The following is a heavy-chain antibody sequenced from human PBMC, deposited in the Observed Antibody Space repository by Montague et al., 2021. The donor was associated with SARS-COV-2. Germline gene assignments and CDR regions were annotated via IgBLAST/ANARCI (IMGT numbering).Heavy chain of an antibody. J-gene: IGHJ6*02. Sequence: PALVKPTQTLTLTCTFSGFSLSTSGMCVSWIRQPPGKALEWLALLDWDDDKYYSTSLKTRFTISKDTSKNQVVLTMTNMDPVDTATYYCARVTTVTYPYYYYYGMDVWGQGTTVTVSS. CDR1: GFSLSTSGMC. V-gene: IGHV2-70*01. CDR3: ARVTTVTYPYYYYYGMDV. D-gene: IGHD4-11*01. CDR2: LDWDDDK.